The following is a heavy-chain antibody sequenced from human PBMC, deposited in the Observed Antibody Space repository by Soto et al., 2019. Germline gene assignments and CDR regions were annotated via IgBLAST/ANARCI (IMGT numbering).Heavy chain of an antibody. V-gene: IGHV4-39*01. CDR2: IYYSGGT. D-gene: IGHD3-3*01. CDR1: GGSISSSSYY. CDR3: ARGIRFLEWLLLYFDY. J-gene: IGHJ4*02. Sequence: SETLSLTCTVSGGSISSSSYYWGWIRQPPGKGLERIGSIYYSGGTYYNPSLKSRVTISVDTSKNQFSLKLSSVTAADTAVYYCARGIRFLEWLLLYFDYWGQGTLVTAPQ.